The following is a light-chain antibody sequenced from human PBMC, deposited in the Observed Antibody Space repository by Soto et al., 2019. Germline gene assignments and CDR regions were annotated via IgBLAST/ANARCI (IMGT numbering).Light chain of an antibody. CDR1: SSDVGTYKY. Sequence: QSALTQPHSASGSPGQSVTISCTGTSSDVGTYKYVSWYQQHPGKAPRVMIYEVNKRPSGVPDRFSGSKSGNTASLTVSGLQADDEAAYYCSSYAGSNNYVFGTGTKLTVL. V-gene: IGLV2-8*01. J-gene: IGLJ1*01. CDR2: EVN. CDR3: SSYAGSNNYV.